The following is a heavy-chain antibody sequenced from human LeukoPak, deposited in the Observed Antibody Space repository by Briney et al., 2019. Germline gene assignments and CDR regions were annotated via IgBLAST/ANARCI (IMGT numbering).Heavy chain of an antibody. CDR1: GFAFSNYF. D-gene: IGHD2-15*01. CDR3: AKVDWRSDCSAGSCPN. V-gene: IGHV3-23*01. CDR2: IGGSGGAT. Sequence: GGSLRLSCAVSGFAFSNYFFNWVRQAPGKGLEWVSGIGGSGGATYYADSVKGRFTISRDNSRNTLYLQINSLRAEDTAVYYCAKVDWRSDCSAGSCPNWGQGTLVTVSS. J-gene: IGHJ4*02.